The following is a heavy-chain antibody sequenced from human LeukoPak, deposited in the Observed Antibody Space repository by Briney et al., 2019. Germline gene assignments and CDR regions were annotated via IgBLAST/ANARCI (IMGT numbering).Heavy chain of an antibody. V-gene: IGHV5-51*01. CDR2: IYPGDSDT. CDR3: ARRAAAGTYYYYYMDV. D-gene: IGHD6-13*01. CDR1: GYSFTSYW. J-gene: IGHJ6*03. Sequence: GESLKTSCKGSGYSFTSYWIGWVRQMPGKGLEWMGIIYPGDSDTRYSPSFQGQVTISADKSISTAYLQWSSLKASDTAMYYCARRAAAGTYYYYYMDVWGKGTTVTVSS.